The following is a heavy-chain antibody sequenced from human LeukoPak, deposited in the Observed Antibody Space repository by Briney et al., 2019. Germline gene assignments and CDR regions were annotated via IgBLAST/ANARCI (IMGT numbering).Heavy chain of an antibody. D-gene: IGHD6-13*01. CDR1: GGSVSSGSYF. CDR2: ISYTGTT. V-gene: IGHV4-61*01. J-gene: IGHJ4*02. Sequence: PSETLSLTCTVSGGSVSSGSYFWSWIRQPPGMGLDWIGYISYTGTTNYNPSLKSRVTISLDLSKNQFSLKVSSVTAADTAVYYCARGSYSSTWYFLDFWGQGTLVTVSS. CDR3: ARGSYSSTWYFLDF.